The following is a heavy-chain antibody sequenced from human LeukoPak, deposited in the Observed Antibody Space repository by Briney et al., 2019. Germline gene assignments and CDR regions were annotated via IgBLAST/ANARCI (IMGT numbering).Heavy chain of an antibody. Sequence: SETLSLTCTVSGGSIRSYYWSWIRQPPGKGLEWIGYIYYSGSTNYNPSLKGRVSISVDTSKNQFSLKLSSVTAADTAVYYCARTGSTVTMLYPFDHWGQGTLVTVSS. CDR1: GGSIRSYY. V-gene: IGHV4-59*01. CDR3: ARTGSTVTMLYPFDH. CDR2: IYYSGST. J-gene: IGHJ4*02. D-gene: IGHD4-17*01.